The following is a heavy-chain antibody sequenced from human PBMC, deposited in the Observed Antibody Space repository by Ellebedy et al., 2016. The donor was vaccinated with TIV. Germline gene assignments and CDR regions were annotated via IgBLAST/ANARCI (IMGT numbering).Heavy chain of an antibody. CDR1: GGSISSSSYY. CDR3: ARHWIQLWRRVYYFDY. V-gene: IGHV4-39*01. D-gene: IGHD5-18*01. Sequence: MPGGSLRLSCTVSGGSISSSSYYWGWIRQPPGKGLEWIGSIYYSGSTYYNPSLKSRVTISVDTSKNQCSLKLSSVTAADTAVYYCARHWIQLWRRVYYFDYWGQGTLVTVSS. CDR2: IYYSGST. J-gene: IGHJ4*02.